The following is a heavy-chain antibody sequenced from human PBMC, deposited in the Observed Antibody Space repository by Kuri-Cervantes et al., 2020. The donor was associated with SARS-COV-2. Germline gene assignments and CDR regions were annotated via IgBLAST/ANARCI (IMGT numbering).Heavy chain of an antibody. CDR3: AKFGYYDFWSGYHDY. Sequence: GGSLRLSCAASGFTFSSYGMHWVRQAPGKGLEWVAFIRYDGSNKYYADSVKGRFTISRGNSKNTLYLQMNSLRAEDTAVYYCAKFGYYDFWSGYHDYWGQGTLVTVSS. J-gene: IGHJ4*02. CDR1: GFTFSSYG. V-gene: IGHV3-30*02. D-gene: IGHD3-3*01. CDR2: IRYDGSNK.